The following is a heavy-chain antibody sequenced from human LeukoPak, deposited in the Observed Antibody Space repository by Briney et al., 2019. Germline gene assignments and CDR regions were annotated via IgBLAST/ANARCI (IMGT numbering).Heavy chain of an antibody. V-gene: IGHV3-23*01. Sequence: GVLRLSCSVSAFTFNTFDNFAMNWVRQAPGKGLECAAAISESGASTYYAASVKGRFTISRDNSENTLYLQMHGLRAGDTAVYYCARAPHFFDTSGSRYYFDFWGQGALVTVSS. CDR1: AFTFNTFDNFA. J-gene: IGHJ4*02. CDR3: ARAPHFFDTSGSRYYFDF. D-gene: IGHD3-22*01. CDR2: ISESGAST.